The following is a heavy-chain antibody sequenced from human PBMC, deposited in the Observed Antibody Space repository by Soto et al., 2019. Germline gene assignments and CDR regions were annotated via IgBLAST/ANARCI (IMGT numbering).Heavy chain of an antibody. CDR2: ISAYNGNT. V-gene: IGHV1-18*01. CDR1: GYTFTSYG. J-gene: IGHJ4*02. CDR3: ARASSNDFWSGYYPQSY. D-gene: IGHD3-3*01. Sequence: GASVKVSCKASGYTFTSYGISWVRQAPGQGLEWMGWISAYNGNTNYAQKLQGRVTMTTDTSTSTACMELRSLRSDDTAVYYCARASSNDFWSGYYPQSYWGQGTLVTVSS.